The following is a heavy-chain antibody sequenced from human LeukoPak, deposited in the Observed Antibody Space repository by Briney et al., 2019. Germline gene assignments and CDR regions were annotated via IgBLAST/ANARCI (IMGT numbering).Heavy chain of an antibody. CDR2: ISSSSSYT. J-gene: IGHJ3*02. D-gene: IGHD3-10*01. Sequence: GGSLRLSCAASGFTFSDYYMSWIRQAPGKGLEWVSYISSSSSYTNYADSVKGRFTISRDNAKNSLYLQMNSLRAEGTAVYYWGRGRLWFGGGGAFDIWGQGTMVTVSS. CDR1: GFTFSDYY. CDR3: GRGRLWFGGGGAFDI. V-gene: IGHV3-11*03.